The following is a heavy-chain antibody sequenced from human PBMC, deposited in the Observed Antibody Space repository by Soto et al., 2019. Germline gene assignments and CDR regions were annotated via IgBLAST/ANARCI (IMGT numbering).Heavy chain of an antibody. D-gene: IGHD2-2*01. CDR2: ISAYNAKT. CDR1: GDTFTRCG. Sequence: QVQLVQSGAEVKKPGASVKVSCKASGDTFTRCGISWVRQAPGQGLEWMGWISAYNAKTDYAQKFQGRVTLTTDTSTSTAYMELRSLRSDVTAVDSCYAADCYYYGMDVWGPGTTVTVSS. J-gene: IGHJ6*02. CDR3: YAADCYYYGMDV. V-gene: IGHV1-18*01.